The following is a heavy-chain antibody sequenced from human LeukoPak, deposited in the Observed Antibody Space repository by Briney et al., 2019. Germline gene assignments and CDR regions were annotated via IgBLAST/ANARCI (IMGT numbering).Heavy chain of an antibody. D-gene: IGHD1-26*01. CDR2: ISYDGNDK. Sequence: GRSLRLSCAASGFIFSNYGMHWVRQAPGKGLEWVAVISYDGNDKYYADSVKGRFTISRDNSKNTMYMEMNTLRAEDTAVYYCARGRGHYYYAMDVWGQGTTVTVSS. J-gene: IGHJ6*02. CDR1: GFIFSNYG. V-gene: IGHV3-30*03. CDR3: ARGRGHYYYAMDV.